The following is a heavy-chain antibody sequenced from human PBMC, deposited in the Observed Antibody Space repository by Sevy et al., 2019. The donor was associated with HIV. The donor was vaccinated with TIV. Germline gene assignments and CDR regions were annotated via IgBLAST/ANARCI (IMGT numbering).Heavy chain of an antibody. V-gene: IGHV3-21*01. CDR3: ARGGGFLEWPPLTGYYYGMDV. CDR2: ISSSSSYI. CDR1: GFTFSSYS. Sequence: GGSLRLSCAASGFTFSSYSMNWARQAPGKGLEWVSSISSSSSYIYYADSVKGRFTISRDNAKNSLYLQMNSLRAEDTAVYYCARGGGFLEWPPLTGYYYGMDVWGQGTTVTVSS. J-gene: IGHJ6*02. D-gene: IGHD3-3*01.